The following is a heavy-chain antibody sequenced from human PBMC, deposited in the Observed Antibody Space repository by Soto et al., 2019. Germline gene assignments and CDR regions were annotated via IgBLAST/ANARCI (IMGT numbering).Heavy chain of an antibody. D-gene: IGHD3-22*01. CDR2: ISAYNGNT. CDR3: ASTLAGYDSSGYYLSGMDV. CDR1: GYTFTSYG. J-gene: IGHJ6*02. Sequence: ASLKVSCKASGYTFTSYGISWVRQAPGQGXEWMGWISAYNGNTNYAQKLQGRVTMTTDTSTSTAYMELRSLRSDDTAVYYCASTLAGYDSSGYYLSGMDVWGQGTTVTVSS. V-gene: IGHV1-18*04.